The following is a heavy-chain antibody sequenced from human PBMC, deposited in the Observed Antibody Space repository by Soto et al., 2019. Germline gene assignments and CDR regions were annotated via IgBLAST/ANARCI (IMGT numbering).Heavy chain of an antibody. CDR2: ISASGST. D-gene: IGHD1-26*01. Sequence: EVQLLESGGGLVQPGGSLILSCAASGFTFSSYAMSWVRQAPGKGLEWVSFISASGSTIYADFVKGRFTISRDNSNNTLYLQMNTLRVEDTAVYYCAKDKAHRSGHEVFDYRGQGTLVTVSS. CDR1: GFTFSSYA. CDR3: AKDKAHRSGHEVFDY. J-gene: IGHJ4*02. V-gene: IGHV3-23*01.